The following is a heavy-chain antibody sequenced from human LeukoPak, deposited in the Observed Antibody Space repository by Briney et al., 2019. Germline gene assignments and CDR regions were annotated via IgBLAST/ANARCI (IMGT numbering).Heavy chain of an antibody. V-gene: IGHV1-2*06. CDR3: ARDQGSLTRSWYTGY. CDR2: INPYSGDT. Sequence: ASVKVSCKASGYTFTGYHIHWVRQAPGQGLEWMGRINPYSGDTNFAQKFQGRVTMTRDTSITTAYMDLSSLTPNDTAVYFCARDQGSLTRSWYTGYWGQGTQVTVSS. D-gene: IGHD6-13*01. CDR1: GYTFTGYH. J-gene: IGHJ4*02.